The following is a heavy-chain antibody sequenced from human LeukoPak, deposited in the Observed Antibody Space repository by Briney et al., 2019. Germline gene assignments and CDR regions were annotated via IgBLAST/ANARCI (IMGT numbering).Heavy chain of an antibody. Sequence: GGTLRLSCAASGFTFSSYAMSWVRQAPGKGPEWVSAISGSGGSTYYADSVKGRFTISRDNAKNSLYLQMNSLRVEDTAVYYCARDGSGRYAMDVWGKGTTVTISS. J-gene: IGHJ6*03. CDR2: ISGSGGST. V-gene: IGHV3-23*01. CDR3: ARDGSGRYAMDV. CDR1: GFTFSSYA. D-gene: IGHD3-10*01.